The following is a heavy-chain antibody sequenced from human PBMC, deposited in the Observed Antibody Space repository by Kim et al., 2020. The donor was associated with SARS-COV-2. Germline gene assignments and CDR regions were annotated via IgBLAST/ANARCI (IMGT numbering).Heavy chain of an antibody. Sequence: GGSLRLSCAASGFTFSSYAMHWVRQAPGKGLEWVAVISYDGSNKYYADSVKGRFTISRDNSKNTLYLQMNSLRAEDTAMYYCARGALDYDILTGYYTGGNYYYYYGMDVWGQGTTVTVSS. CDR2: ISYDGSNK. J-gene: IGHJ6*02. CDR1: GFTFSSYA. V-gene: IGHV3-30-3*01. CDR3: ARGALDYDILTGYYTGGNYYYYYGMDV. D-gene: IGHD3-9*01.